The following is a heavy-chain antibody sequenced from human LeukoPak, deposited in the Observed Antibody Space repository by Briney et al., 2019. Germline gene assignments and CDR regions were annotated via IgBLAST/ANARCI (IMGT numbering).Heavy chain of an antibody. CDR2: ISGSGGIT. D-gene: IGHD3-22*01. CDR1: GFTFSAYA. CDR3: AKHDPRRVVITNWFDP. Sequence: GGSLRLSCAASGFTFSAYAIRWVRQAPGKGLEWVSAISGSGGITYYADSVKGRFTISRDNSKNTLYLQMNSLRAEDTAVYYCAKHDPRRVVITNWFDPWGQGTLVTVSS. J-gene: IGHJ5*02. V-gene: IGHV3-23*01.